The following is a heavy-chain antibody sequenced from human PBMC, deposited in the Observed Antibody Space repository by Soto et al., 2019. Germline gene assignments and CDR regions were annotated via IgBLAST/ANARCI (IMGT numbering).Heavy chain of an antibody. CDR3: ARDQSAEYCSGGSCYNYYYGMDV. D-gene: IGHD2-15*01. J-gene: IGHJ6*02. CDR1: GYTFTGYY. Sequence: GASVKVSCKASGYTFTGYYMHWVRQAPGQGLEWMGWINPNSSGTNYAQKFQGWVTMTRDTSISTAYMELSRLRSDDTAVYYCARDQSAEYCSGGSCYNYYYGMDVWGQGTTVTVSS. V-gene: IGHV1-2*04. CDR2: INPNSSGT.